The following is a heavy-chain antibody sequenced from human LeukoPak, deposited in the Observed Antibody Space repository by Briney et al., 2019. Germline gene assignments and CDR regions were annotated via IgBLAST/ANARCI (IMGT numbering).Heavy chain of an antibody. D-gene: IGHD4-23*01. J-gene: IGHJ3*02. V-gene: IGHV3-9*01. CDR1: GFTFDDYA. Sequence: GGSLRLSCAASGFTFDDYAMHWVRQAPGKGLEWVSGISWNSGSIGYADSVKGRFTISRDNAKNSLYLQMNSLRAEDTAVYYCARVTVVTPGGAFDIWGQGTMVTVSS. CDR2: ISWNSGSI. CDR3: ARVTVVTPGGAFDI.